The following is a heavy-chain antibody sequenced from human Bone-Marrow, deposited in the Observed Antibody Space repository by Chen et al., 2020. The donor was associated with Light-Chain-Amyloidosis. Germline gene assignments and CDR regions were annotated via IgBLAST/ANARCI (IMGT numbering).Heavy chain of an antibody. J-gene: IGHJ4*02. D-gene: IGHD2-2*01. CDR3: AREDCSSNNCPFDY. CDR2: RKEDGSTR. V-gene: IGHV3-7*01. Sequence: EVLLVQSGGGLVQPGGSLRLSCEASGFTFSKYWMTWVRQAPGEGLEWVANRKEDGSTRYYADSVKARFTISRDNAKNSLFLQMDSLRAEDTAVYYCAREDCSSNNCPFDYWGQGILVTVSS. CDR1: GFTFSKYW.